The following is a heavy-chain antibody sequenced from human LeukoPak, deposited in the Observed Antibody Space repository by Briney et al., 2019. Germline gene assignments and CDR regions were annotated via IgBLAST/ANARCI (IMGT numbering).Heavy chain of an antibody. D-gene: IGHD2-2*01. CDR2: INSVGSRT. Sequence: GGSLRLSCAASGFTFSSHWMHWVRQAPGKGLVWVSRINSVGSRTDYADSVKGRFTISRDNAKNSLYLQMNSLRAEDTAVYYCARAAWDAFDIWGQGTMVTVSS. J-gene: IGHJ3*02. CDR1: GFTFSSHW. V-gene: IGHV3-74*01. CDR3: ARAAWDAFDI.